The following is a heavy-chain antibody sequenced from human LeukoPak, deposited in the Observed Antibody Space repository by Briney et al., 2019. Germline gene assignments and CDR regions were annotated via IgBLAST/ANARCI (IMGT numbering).Heavy chain of an antibody. Sequence: GGSLRLSCAASGFTFRRFAMSWVRQAPGKGLEWVAVISGDDDSTHYAESVRGRFIMSTDNSKNSLNLQMNSLRAEDTAVYYCTKDVMTGFSSGWYFGSWGQGTQVTVSS. CDR2: ISGDDDST. CDR3: TKDVMTGFSSGWYFGS. D-gene: IGHD6-25*01. V-gene: IGHV3-23*01. CDR1: GFTFRRFA. J-gene: IGHJ4*02.